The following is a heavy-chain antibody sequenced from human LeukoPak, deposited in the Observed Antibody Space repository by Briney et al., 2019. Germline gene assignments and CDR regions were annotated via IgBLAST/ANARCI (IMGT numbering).Heavy chain of an antibody. CDR2: IYYSGST. D-gene: IGHD3-10*01. Sequence: MTSETLSLTCTVSGGSISSTSYYWGWIRQPPGKGLEWIGSIYYSGSTYYNPSLKSRVTISVDTSKNQFSLKLSSVTAADTAVYYCARVGRAMVRGVIIIGAFDIWGQGTMVTVSS. V-gene: IGHV4-39*07. J-gene: IGHJ3*02. CDR3: ARVGRAMVRGVIIIGAFDI. CDR1: GGSISSTSYY.